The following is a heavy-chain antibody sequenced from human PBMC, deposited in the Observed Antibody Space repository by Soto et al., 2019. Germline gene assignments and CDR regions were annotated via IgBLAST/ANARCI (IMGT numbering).Heavy chain of an antibody. J-gene: IGHJ6*02. CDR1: GYSFTSYW. CDR2: IDPSDSYT. D-gene: IGHD2-2*01. CDR3: ASLRSSTRIVVPAAVGYYYGMDV. V-gene: IGHV5-10-1*01. Sequence: GESLKISCKVSGYSFTSYWISWVRQMPGKGLEWMGRIDPSDSYTNYSPSFQGHVTISADKSISTAYLQWSSLKASDTAMYYCASLRSSTRIVVPAAVGYYYGMDVWGQGTTVTVSS.